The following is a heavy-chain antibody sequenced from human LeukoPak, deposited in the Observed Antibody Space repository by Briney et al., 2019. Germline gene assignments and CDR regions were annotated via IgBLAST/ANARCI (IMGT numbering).Heavy chain of an antibody. CDR2: IRYDGSNK. D-gene: IGHD3-3*01. J-gene: IGHJ4*02. V-gene: IGHV3-30*02. CDR1: GFTFSSYG. Sequence: PGGSLRLSCAASGFTFSSYGMHWVRQAPGKGLEWVAFIRYDGSNKYYADSVKGRFTISRDNSKNTQYLQMNSLRAEDTAVYYCAEDLEDISYYFDYWGQGTLVTVSS. CDR3: AEDLEDISYYFDY.